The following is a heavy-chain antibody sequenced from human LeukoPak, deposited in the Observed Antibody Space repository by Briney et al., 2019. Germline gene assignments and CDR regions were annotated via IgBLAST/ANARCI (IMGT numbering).Heavy chain of an antibody. CDR2: IRYDGSNK. D-gene: IGHD6-19*01. CDR1: GFTFSSYG. J-gene: IGHJ4*02. V-gene: IGHV3-30*02. Sequence: GGSLRLSCAASGFTFSSYGMHWVRQAPGKGLEWVAFIRYDGSNKYYADSVKARFTLSRDNSKDTMYLQMNTLRAEDTAVYYCATGYSSGWYGRLDYWGQGTLVTVSS. CDR3: ATGYSSGWYGRLDY.